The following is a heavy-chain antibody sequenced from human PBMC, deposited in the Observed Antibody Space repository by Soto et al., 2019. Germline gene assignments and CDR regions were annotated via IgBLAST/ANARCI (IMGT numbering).Heavy chain of an antibody. CDR2: IWYDGSSE. D-gene: IGHD3-10*01. V-gene: IGHV3-33*01. J-gene: IGHJ3*02. CDR3: ARVPGSGTYYDNRIANDAFDI. CDR1: GFTFGNYG. Sequence: GGSLRLSCAASGFTFGNYGVHWVRQAPGKGLAWVAVIWYDGSSEYYTESVKGRLTISRDNSKNTLYLQMSSLRAEDTAVYYCARVPGSGTYYDNRIANDAFDIWGQGTMVAVSS.